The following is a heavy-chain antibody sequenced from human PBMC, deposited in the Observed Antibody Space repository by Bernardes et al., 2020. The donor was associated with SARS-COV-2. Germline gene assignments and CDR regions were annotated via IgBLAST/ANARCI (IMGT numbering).Heavy chain of an antibody. V-gene: IGHV3-23*01. Sequence: GGSLRLSCSASGFDFENYVMSWVRQAPGKGLEWVAGVGNSDAAKYYADSVKGRFTISRDNSKNTFYLQRNSLRAEDTAVYYCAKNRASPHDYWGQGTVVTVSS. CDR1: GFDFENYV. CDR2: VGNSDAAK. J-gene: IGHJ4*02. CDR3: AKNRASPHDY.